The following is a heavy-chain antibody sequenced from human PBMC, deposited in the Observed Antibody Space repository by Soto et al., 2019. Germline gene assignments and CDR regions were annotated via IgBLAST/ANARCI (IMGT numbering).Heavy chain of an antibody. Sequence: QVQVVQSGAEVKKPGASVKVSCKASVYTFTRHYINWVRQAPGQGLEWMGIINPSDGSTSYAQNLQRRVTMTTDTSTSTVYMEVSSLRSEDTAVYYCVKGGSPPFYWGQGTLVTVSS. CDR1: VYTFTRHY. CDR2: INPSDGST. V-gene: IGHV1-46*01. D-gene: IGHD6-6*01. CDR3: VKGGSPPFY. J-gene: IGHJ4*02.